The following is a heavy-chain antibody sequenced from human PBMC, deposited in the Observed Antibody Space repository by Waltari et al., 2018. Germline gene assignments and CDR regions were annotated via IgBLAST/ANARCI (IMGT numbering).Heavy chain of an antibody. CDR1: GFPFRSYW. V-gene: IGHV3-7*04. CDR2: IKQDGSSK. Sequence: EVQLVESGGGLVQPGGSLRLSCAASGFPFRSYWMTWVRQAPGKGLEWVANIKQDGSSKSYVDSVKGRFVISRDNAENSLSLQMNSLKAEDTAVYYCARPFRSGWYDGSFDIWGQGTMVTVSS. CDR3: ARPFRSGWYDGSFDI. D-gene: IGHD6-19*01. J-gene: IGHJ3*02.